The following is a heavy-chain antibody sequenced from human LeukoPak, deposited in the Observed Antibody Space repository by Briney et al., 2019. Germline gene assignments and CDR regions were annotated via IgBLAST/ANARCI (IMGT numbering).Heavy chain of an antibody. Sequence: SETLSLTCTVSGGSISSGGYYWSWIRQPPGKGLEWIGYIYHSGSTYYNPSLKSRVTISVDRSKNQFSLKLSSVTAADTAVYYCARVWAANFLFDYWGQGTLVTVSS. V-gene: IGHV4-30-2*01. CDR3: ARVWAANFLFDY. J-gene: IGHJ4*02. D-gene: IGHD4/OR15-4a*01. CDR2: IYHSGST. CDR1: GGSISSGGYY.